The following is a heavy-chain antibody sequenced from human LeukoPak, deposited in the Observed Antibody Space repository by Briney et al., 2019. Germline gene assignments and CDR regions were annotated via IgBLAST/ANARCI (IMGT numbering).Heavy chain of an antibody. CDR1: GFTFSRYG. CDR2: ISYDGSNK. V-gene: IGHV3-30*18. CDR3: AKEDYYDREGMDV. Sequence: GRSLRLSCAASGFTFSRYGMHWVRQAPGKGLEWVAVISYDGSNKYYADSVKGRFTISRDNSKNTLYLQMNSLRAEDTAVYYCAKEDYYDREGMDVWGQGTTVTVSS. J-gene: IGHJ6*02. D-gene: IGHD3-22*01.